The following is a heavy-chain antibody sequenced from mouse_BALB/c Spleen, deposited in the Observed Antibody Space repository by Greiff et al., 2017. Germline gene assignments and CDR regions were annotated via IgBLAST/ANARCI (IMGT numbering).Heavy chain of an antibody. D-gene: IGHD2-1*01. CDR1: GFNIKDYY. Sequence: EVQLQQSGAELVRSGASVKLSCTASGFNIKDYYMHWVKQRPEQGLEWIGWIDPENGDTEYAPKFQGKANMTADTSSNTAYLQLSSLTSEDTAVYYCNAYGNYPYYFDYWGQGTTLTVSS. J-gene: IGHJ2*01. CDR2: IDPENGDT. CDR3: NAYGNYPYYFDY. V-gene: IGHV14-4*02.